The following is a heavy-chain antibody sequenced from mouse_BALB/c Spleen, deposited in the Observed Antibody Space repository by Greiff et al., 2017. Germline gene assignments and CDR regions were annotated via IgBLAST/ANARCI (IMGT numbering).Heavy chain of an antibody. D-gene: IGHD1-1*01. J-gene: IGHJ3*01. Sequence: QVQLQQSGPELVKPGASVKISCKASGYAFSSSWMNWVKQRPGQGLEWIGRIYPGDGDTNYNGKFKGKATLTADKSSSTAYMQLSSLTSVDSAVYFCARGTTDADWGQGTLVTVSA. CDR1: GYAFSSSW. V-gene: IGHV1-82*01. CDR2: IYPGDGDT. CDR3: ARGTTDAD.